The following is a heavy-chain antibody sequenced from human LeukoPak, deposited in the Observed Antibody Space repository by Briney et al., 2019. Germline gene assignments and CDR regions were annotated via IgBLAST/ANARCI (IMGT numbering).Heavy chain of an antibody. CDR3: ARDLGITGTTHWFDP. J-gene: IGHJ5*02. CDR1: GFTFSSYS. Sequence: GGSLRLSCAASGFTFSSYSMNWVRQAPGKGLEWVSYISSSSSTIYYADSVKCRFTISRDNAKNSLYLQMNSLRAEDTAVYYCARDLGITGTTHWFDPWGQGTLVTVSS. CDR2: ISSSSSTI. D-gene: IGHD1-7*01. V-gene: IGHV3-48*04.